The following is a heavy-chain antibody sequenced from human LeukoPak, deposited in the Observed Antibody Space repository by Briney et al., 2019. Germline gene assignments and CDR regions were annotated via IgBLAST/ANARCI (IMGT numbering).Heavy chain of an antibody. Sequence: GGSLKLSCAASGFTFSGSAMHWVRQASGKGLEWVGRIRTKGKSYATEYAASVKGRFIISRDDLKNTAYLQMNSLKIEDTAVYYCTRTTVTMADWFDPWGQGTLVTVSS. CDR3: TRTTVTMADWFDP. D-gene: IGHD4-17*01. V-gene: IGHV3-73*01. CDR2: IRTKGKSYAT. J-gene: IGHJ5*02. CDR1: GFTFSGSA.